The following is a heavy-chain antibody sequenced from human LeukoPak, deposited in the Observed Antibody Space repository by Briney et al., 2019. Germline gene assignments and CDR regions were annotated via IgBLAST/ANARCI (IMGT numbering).Heavy chain of an antibody. CDR3: AKEERIYYGSGSYYNSGWFDP. CDR2: ISGSGGST. CDR1: GFTFSSYG. Sequence: GSLRLSCAASGFTFSSYGMSWVRQAPGKGLEWVSAISGSGGSTYYADSVKGRFTISRDNSKNTLYLQMNSLRAEDTAVYYCAKEERIYYGSGSYYNSGWFDPWGQGTLVTVSS. V-gene: IGHV3-23*01. D-gene: IGHD3-10*01. J-gene: IGHJ5*02.